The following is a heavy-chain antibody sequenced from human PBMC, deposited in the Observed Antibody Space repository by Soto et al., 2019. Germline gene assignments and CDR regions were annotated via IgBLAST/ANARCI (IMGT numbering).Heavy chain of an antibody. D-gene: IGHD6-19*01. CDR2: IYYSGNT. Sequence: SETLSLTCTVSGGSMTGFYWSWIRQPPGKGLEWIAFIYYSGNTNYNPSLKSRVTISVDTSKSQFSLKLSSVTAADTAVYYCAKTPGLAVAATNWFDPWGQGTLVTVSS. J-gene: IGHJ5*02. CDR1: GGSMTGFY. CDR3: AKTPGLAVAATNWFDP. V-gene: IGHV4-59*01.